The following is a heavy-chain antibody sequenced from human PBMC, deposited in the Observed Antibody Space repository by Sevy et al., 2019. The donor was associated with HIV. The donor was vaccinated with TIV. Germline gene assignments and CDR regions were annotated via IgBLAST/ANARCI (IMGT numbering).Heavy chain of an antibody. CDR3: ATVSDFWSGYSPPGMDV. J-gene: IGHJ6*02. CDR1: GYTLTELS. CDR2: FDPEDGET. D-gene: IGHD3-3*01. V-gene: IGHV1-24*01. Sequence: ASVKVSCKVSGYTLTELSMHWVRQAPGKGLEWMGGFDPEDGETIYAQKFQGRVTMTEDTSTDTAYMELSSLRSEDTAVYYCATVSDFWSGYSPPGMDVWGQGTTVTVSS.